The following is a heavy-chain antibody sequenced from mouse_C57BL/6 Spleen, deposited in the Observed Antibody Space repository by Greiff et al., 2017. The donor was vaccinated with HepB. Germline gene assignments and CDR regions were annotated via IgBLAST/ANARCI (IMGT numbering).Heavy chain of an antibody. J-gene: IGHJ2*01. CDR3: TRRNYYGSSSGYFDY. V-gene: IGHV1-15*01. CDR1: GYTFTDYE. D-gene: IGHD1-1*01. Sequence: VKLVESGAELVRPGASVTLSCKASGYTFTDYEMHWVKQTPVHGLEWIGAIDPETGGTAYNQKFKGKAILTADKSSSTAYMELRSLTSEDSAVYYCTRRNYYGSSSGYFDYWGQGTTLTVSS. CDR2: IDPETGGT.